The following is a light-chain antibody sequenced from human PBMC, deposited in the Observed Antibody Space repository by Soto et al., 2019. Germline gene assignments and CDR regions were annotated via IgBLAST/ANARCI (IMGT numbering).Light chain of an antibody. CDR3: HQYNSPPWT. Sequence: DIQMTQSPSTLSASVGDRVTITCRASQSVNIWLAWYQQKTGKAPKLLIYKAANIESGVPSRFSGSGSGTEFPLTISSLQPDDLADYYRHQYNSPPWTFGQGTKVEIK. V-gene: IGKV1-5*03. J-gene: IGKJ1*01. CDR2: KAA. CDR1: QSVNIW.